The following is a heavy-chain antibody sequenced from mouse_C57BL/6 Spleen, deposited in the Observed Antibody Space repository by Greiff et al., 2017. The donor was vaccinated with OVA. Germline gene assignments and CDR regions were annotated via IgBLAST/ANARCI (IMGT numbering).Heavy chain of an antibody. CDR1: GYAFTNYL. CDR2: INPGSGGT. CDR3: ARRVYYYGSSYWYFDV. J-gene: IGHJ1*03. Sequence: QVQLKESGAELVRPGTSVKVSCKASGYAFTNYLIEWVKQRPGQGLEWIGVINPGSGGTNYNEKFKGKATLTADKSSSTAYMQLSSLTSEDSAVYFCARRVYYYGSSYWYFDVWGTGTTVTVSS. D-gene: IGHD1-1*01. V-gene: IGHV1-54*01.